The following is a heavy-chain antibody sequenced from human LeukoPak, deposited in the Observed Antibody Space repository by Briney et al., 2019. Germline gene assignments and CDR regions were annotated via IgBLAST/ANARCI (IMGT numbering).Heavy chain of an antibody. Sequence: GGSLRLSCAASGFTFNSYGMSWVRQAPGKGLEWVSAISGSGGSTYYADSVKGRFTISRDNTKSSLFLQMNSLRVEDTAVYYCARDAPYYYGSGRFDYWGQGTLVTVSS. CDR2: ISGSGGST. CDR3: ARDAPYYYGSGRFDY. D-gene: IGHD3-10*01. CDR1: GFTFNSYG. V-gene: IGHV3-23*01. J-gene: IGHJ4*02.